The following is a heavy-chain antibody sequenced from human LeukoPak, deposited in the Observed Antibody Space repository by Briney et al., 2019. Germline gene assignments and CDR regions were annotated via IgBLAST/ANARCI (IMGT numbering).Heavy chain of an antibody. CDR1: GGSISSYY. Sequence: KASETLSLTCTVSGGSISSYYWSWNRQPPGKGLEWIGYIYYSGSTNYNPSLKSRVTISVDTSKNQFSLKLSSVTAADTAVYYCARDGPMDVWGKGTTVTVSS. V-gene: IGHV4-59*01. CDR3: ARDGPMDV. J-gene: IGHJ6*03. CDR2: IYYSGST.